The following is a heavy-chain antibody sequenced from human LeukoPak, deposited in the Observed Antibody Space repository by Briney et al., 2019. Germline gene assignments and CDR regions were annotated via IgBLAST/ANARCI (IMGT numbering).Heavy chain of an antibody. CDR1: GYTFSRHG. CDR2: VWYDGRNR. Sequence: GGSLRLSCAASGYTFSRHGIHWVRQAPGKGLEWVAVVWYDGRNRDYADSVKGRFTISRDNSKNTLYLQMNSLRAEDTAVYYCARDDMGRAAAGTLDYWGQGTLVTVSS. CDR3: ARDDMGRAAAGTLDY. J-gene: IGHJ4*02. V-gene: IGHV3-33*01. D-gene: IGHD6-13*01.